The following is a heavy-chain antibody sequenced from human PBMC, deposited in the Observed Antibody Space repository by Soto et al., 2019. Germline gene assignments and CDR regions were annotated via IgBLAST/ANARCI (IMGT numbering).Heavy chain of an antibody. D-gene: IGHD5-18*01. CDR1: GYTFTSYG. CDR3: ARALVDTAMVTFFYYYYGMDV. J-gene: IGHJ6*02. CDR2: ISAYNGNT. Sequence: ASVKVSCKASGYTFTSYGISWVRQAPGQGLEWMGWISAYNGNTNYAQKLQGRVTMTTDTSTSTAYMELRSPRSDDTAVYYCARALVDTAMVTFFYYYYGMDVWGQGTTVTVSS. V-gene: IGHV1-18*01.